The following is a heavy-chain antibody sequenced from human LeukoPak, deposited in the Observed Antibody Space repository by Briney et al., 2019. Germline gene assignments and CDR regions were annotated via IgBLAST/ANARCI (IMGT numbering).Heavy chain of an antibody. Sequence: ASVKVSCKAPGYTFNRYGITWVRQAPGQGLEWMGWISGYNGNTNYAQKLQGRVTMTTDTSTSTAYMELRSLRSDDTAMYYCARDYGYGVTVMISDDYWGQGTLVTVSS. CDR3: ARDYGYGVTVMISDDY. D-gene: IGHD5-12*01. CDR2: ISGYNGNT. V-gene: IGHV1-18*01. J-gene: IGHJ4*02. CDR1: GYTFNRYG.